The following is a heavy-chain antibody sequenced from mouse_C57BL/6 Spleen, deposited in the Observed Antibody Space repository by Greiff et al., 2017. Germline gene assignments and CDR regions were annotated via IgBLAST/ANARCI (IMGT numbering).Heavy chain of an antibody. V-gene: IGHV10-1*01. J-gene: IGHJ3*01. CDR3: VRQTAAWFAY. CDR1: GFSFNTYA. CDR2: IRSKSNNYAT. Sequence: EVQRVESGGGLVQPKGSLKLSCAASGFSFNTYAMNWVRQAPGKGLEWVARIRSKSNNYATYYADSVKDRFTISRDDSESMLYLQMNNLKTEDTAMYYCVRQTAAWFAYWGQGTLVTVSA.